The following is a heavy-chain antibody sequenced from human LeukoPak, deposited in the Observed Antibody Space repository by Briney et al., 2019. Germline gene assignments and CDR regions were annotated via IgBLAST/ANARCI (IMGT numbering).Heavy chain of an antibody. V-gene: IGHV1-2*02. CDR3: ASEIVAAGLPDY. J-gene: IGHJ4*02. D-gene: IGHD6-13*01. Sequence: ASVKVSCKASGYTFTGYYMHWVRQAPGQGLEWMGWINPNSGGTNYAQKFQGRVTMTRDTSISTAYMEVSRLRSDDTAVYYCASEIVAAGLPDYWGQGTLVTVSS. CDR1: GYTFTGYY. CDR2: INPNSGGT.